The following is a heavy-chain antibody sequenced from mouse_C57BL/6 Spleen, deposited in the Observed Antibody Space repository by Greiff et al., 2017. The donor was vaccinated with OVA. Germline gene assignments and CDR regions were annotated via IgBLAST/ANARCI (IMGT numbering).Heavy chain of an antibody. CDR2: IDPENGDT. CDR1: GFNIKDDY. CDR3: TKPHYYGSSAHFDY. J-gene: IGHJ2*01. V-gene: IGHV14-4*01. Sequence: EVQLQQSGAELVRPGASVKLSCTASGFNIKDDYMHWVKQRPEQGLEWIGWIDPENGDTEYASKFQGKATITADTSSNTAYLQLSSLTSEDTAVYYCTKPHYYGSSAHFDYWGQGTTLTVSS. D-gene: IGHD1-1*01.